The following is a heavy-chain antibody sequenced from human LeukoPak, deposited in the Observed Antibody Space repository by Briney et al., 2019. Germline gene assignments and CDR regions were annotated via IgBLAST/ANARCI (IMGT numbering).Heavy chain of an antibody. J-gene: IGHJ6*03. CDR2: IRSKANSYAT. CDR1: GFTFSGSA. Sequence: GGSLRLSCAASGFTFSGSAMHWVRQASGKGLEWVGRIRSKANSYATAYAASVKGRFTISRDDPKNTAYLQMNSLKTDDTAVYYCTSGGMYYYYYMDVWGKGTTVTVSS. V-gene: IGHV3-73*01. CDR3: TSGGMYYYYYMDV.